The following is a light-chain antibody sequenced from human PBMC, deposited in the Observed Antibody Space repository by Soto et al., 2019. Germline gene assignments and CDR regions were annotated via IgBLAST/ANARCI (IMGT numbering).Light chain of an antibody. V-gene: IGKV1-39*01. CDR2: DAS. Sequence: DIQMTQSPSSLSASVGDRVTITCRASQTISRYLSWYQQTPGKAPNLLIYDASTLQSGVQSRFSGSGSGPDFTLPISSMQHEDFATYYCHQTHTTPLTFGGGTKLDLK. CDR1: QTISRY. J-gene: IGKJ4*01. CDR3: HQTHTTPLT.